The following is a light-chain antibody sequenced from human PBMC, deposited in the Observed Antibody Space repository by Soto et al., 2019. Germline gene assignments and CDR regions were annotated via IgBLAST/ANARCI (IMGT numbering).Light chain of an antibody. V-gene: IGKV1-39*01. CDR3: QQSFSTPIT. Sequence: DIQMTQSPSSLSASIGDRVTITCRASHSITGYLNWYQQKPGKAPNLLISAGFRLQSGVPSRCSGGGSGTDFSLTISSLQPEDFATYFCQQSFSTPITFGQGTRLEMK. CDR2: AGF. CDR1: HSITGY. J-gene: IGKJ5*01.